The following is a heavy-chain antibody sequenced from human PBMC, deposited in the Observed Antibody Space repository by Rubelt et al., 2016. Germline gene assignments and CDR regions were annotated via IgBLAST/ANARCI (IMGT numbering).Heavy chain of an antibody. Sequence: EVQLVQSGAEVKKPGESLRIYCKGSGYSFTSYWISRVRQMPGKGLEWMGRIDTSDSFTNHSPSFLGHVTISADKSTSTAYLRCGGLNAADTATYYGARHAGDGGNSEDWFDPWGQGTLVTVSS. D-gene: IGHD4-23*01. J-gene: IGHJ5*02. V-gene: IGHV5-10-1*01. CDR3: ARHAGDGGNSEDWFDP. CDR1: GYSFTSYW. CDR2: IDTSDSFT.